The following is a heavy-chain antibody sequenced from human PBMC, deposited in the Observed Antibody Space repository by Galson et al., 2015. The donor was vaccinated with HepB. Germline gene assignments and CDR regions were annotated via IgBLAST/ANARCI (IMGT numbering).Heavy chain of an antibody. D-gene: IGHD3-10*01. V-gene: IGHV1-69*13. J-gene: IGHJ6*02. CDR3: ASQLLWFGEYYYGMDV. Sequence: SVKVSCKASGGTFSSYAISWVRQAPGQGLEWMGGIIPIFGTANYAQKFQGRVTITADESTSTAYMELSSLRSEDTAVYYCASQLLWFGEYYYGMDVWGQGTMVTVSS. CDR2: IIPIFGTA. CDR1: GGTFSSYA.